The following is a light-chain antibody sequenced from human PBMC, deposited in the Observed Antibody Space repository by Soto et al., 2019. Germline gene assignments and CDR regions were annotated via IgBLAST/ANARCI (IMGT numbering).Light chain of an antibody. V-gene: IGKV1-27*01. CDR3: QKYLSALWT. J-gene: IGKJ1*01. CDR2: AAS. CDR1: QGISNY. Sequence: IQMTPSPYSLSASVGDRVTLTCRASQGISNYLAWYQQKPGKVPKLLIYAASTLQSGVPSRFSGSGSGTDFTLTISSLQPEEVATYYCQKYLSALWTFGQGTKVDIK.